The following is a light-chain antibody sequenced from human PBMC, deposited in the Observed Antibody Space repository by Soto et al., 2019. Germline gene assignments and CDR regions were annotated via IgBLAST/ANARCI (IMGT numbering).Light chain of an antibody. J-gene: IGLJ1*01. V-gene: IGLV2-14*01. CDR1: SSGVGGCNC. CDR2: EVN. CDR3: SSFTTTSTYV. Sequence: QSVLTQPASVSGSPGQSITISCTGTSSGVGGCNCVSWYQHHPGKAPKLMIYEVNNRPSGVSNRFSGSKSGNTASLTISGLQAEDEADYYCSSFTTTSTYVFGSGTKLTVL.